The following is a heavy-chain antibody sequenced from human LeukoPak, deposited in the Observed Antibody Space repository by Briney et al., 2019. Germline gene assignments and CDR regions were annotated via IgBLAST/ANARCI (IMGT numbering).Heavy chain of an antibody. J-gene: IGHJ4*02. CDR2: IYPGDSDT. V-gene: IGHV5-51*01. Sequence: GESLQISCKGSGSSFTSYWIGWVRQLPGKGLEWMGIIYPGDSDTRYSPSFQGQVTITADKSISTAYLQWSSLKASDTAMYYCARTSLPLYSSSESMLDYWGQGTLVTVSS. CDR3: ARTSLPLYSSSESMLDY. CDR1: GSSFTSYW. D-gene: IGHD6-6*01.